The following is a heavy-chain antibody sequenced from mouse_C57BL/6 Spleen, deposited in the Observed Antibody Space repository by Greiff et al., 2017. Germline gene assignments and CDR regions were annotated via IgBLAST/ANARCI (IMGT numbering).Heavy chain of an antibody. J-gene: IGHJ2*01. CDR3: ARQGYDDAGYYFDY. V-gene: IGHV5-17*01. CDR1: GFTFSDYG. CDR2: ISSGSSTI. D-gene: IGHD2-2*01. Sequence: EVMLVESGGGLVKPGGSLKLSCAASGFTFSDYGMHWVRQAPEKGLEWVAYISSGSSTIYYADTVKGRFTISRDNAKNTLFLQMTSLRSEDTAMYYCARQGYDDAGYYFDYWGQGTTLTVSS.